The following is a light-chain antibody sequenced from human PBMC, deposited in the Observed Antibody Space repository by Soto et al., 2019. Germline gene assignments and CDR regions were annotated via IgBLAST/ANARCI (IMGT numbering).Light chain of an antibody. V-gene: IGLV1-44*01. Sequence: QSVLTQPPSASGTPGQRVTISCSGSSSDIGSNTVNWYQQLPGTAPKLLIYSNNQRPSGVPDRFSGYKSGPSASLAISGLQSEDEADYYCAAWDDSLNGYVFGTGTKVIV. CDR1: SSDIGSNT. CDR2: SNN. J-gene: IGLJ1*01. CDR3: AAWDDSLNGYV.